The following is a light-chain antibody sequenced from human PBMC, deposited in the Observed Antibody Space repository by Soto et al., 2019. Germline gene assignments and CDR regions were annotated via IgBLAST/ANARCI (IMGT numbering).Light chain of an antibody. J-gene: IGKJ2*01. V-gene: IGKV3-15*01. Sequence: EVVMTQSPASLSASPGERVTLSCRASQNIRSSLAWYQQRTGQAPRLLIYDASTRATGIPPRFSGGGSGTEFTVTISSLQSEYFAIYYCQQYDIWPPYTFGQGTKVEF. CDR2: DAS. CDR1: QNIRSS. CDR3: QQYDIWPPYT.